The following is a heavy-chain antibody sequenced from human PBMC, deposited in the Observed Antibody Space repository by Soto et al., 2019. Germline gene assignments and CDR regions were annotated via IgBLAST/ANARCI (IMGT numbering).Heavy chain of an antibody. CDR2: ISSSGSTI. D-gene: IGHD3-10*01. CDR3: ARVKWFEVAVDY. CDR1: GFTFSSYE. V-gene: IGHV3-48*03. Sequence: EVQLVESGGGLVQPGGSLRLSCAASGFTFSSYEMNWFRQAPGKGLEWVSYISSSGSTIYYADSVKGRFTISRDNAKNSLYLQMYSLRAEDTAVYYCARVKWFEVAVDYWGQGTLVTVSS. J-gene: IGHJ4*02.